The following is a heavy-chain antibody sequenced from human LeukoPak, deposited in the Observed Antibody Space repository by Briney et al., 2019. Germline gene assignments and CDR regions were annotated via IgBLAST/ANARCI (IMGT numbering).Heavy chain of an antibody. CDR2: IYSGGST. CDR1: GFTVSSNY. CDR3: AREIIQLPGYFDY. V-gene: IGHV3-53*01. D-gene: IGHD5-18*01. Sequence: GGSLRLSCAASGFTVSSNYMSWVRQAPGKGLEWVSVIYSGGSTYYADSVKGRFTISRENSKNTLYLQMNSLRAEDTAVYYCAREIIQLPGYFDYWGQGTLVTVSS. J-gene: IGHJ4*02.